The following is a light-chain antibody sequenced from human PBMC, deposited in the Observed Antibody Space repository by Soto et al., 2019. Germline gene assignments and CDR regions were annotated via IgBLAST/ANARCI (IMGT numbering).Light chain of an antibody. CDR3: GAWDDSLTGSWV. CDR2: SNS. Sequence: QSVLTQPPSASGTPGQRVTISCSGSSSNIGHNSVNWYQQLPGTAPKLLIYSNSHRPSGVPARFSCAKSGTSASLAISGLQSEDEDDYYCGAWDDSLTGSWVFGGGTKLTVL. J-gene: IGLJ3*02. CDR1: SSNIGHNS. V-gene: IGLV1-44*01.